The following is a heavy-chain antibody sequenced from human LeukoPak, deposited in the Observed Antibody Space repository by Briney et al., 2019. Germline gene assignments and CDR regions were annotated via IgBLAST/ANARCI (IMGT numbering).Heavy chain of an antibody. CDR1: GFTFSSYG. V-gene: IGHV3-30*02. J-gene: IGHJ4*02. CDR3: FFQAGDGIRYFDWPTD. Sequence: WGSLRLSRSAAGFTFSSYGMHSVLQAPVKGLEWVSFIRFDGTNKYYADSVKGRFTISRDNSKNTLYLQMNSLRAEDTAVYYFFFQAGDGIRYFDWPTDWGQGTLVTVSS. CDR2: IRFDGTNK. D-gene: IGHD3-9*01.